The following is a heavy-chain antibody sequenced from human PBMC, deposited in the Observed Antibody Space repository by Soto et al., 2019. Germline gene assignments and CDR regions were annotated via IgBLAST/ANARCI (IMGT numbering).Heavy chain of an antibody. J-gene: IGHJ4*02. CDR2: IYSGGST. Sequence: PVGSLRLSCAASGFTVSSNYMSWVRQAPGKGLEWVSVIYSGGSTYYADSVKGRFTISRDNSKNTLYLQMNSLRAEDTAVYYCARGFIAVAGTAGGPLDYWGQGTLVTVSS. D-gene: IGHD6-19*01. CDR3: ARGFIAVAGTAGGPLDY. V-gene: IGHV3-53*01. CDR1: GFTVSSNY.